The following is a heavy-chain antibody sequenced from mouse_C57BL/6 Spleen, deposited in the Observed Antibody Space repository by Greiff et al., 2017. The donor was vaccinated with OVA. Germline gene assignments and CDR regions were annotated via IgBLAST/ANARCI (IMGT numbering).Heavy chain of an antibody. CDR3: AANWGY. J-gene: IGHJ2*01. V-gene: IGHV1-42*01. CDR2: INPSTGGT. D-gene: IGHD4-1*01. CDR1: GYSFTGYY. Sequence: VQLKESGPELVKPGASVKISCKASGYSFTGYYMNWVKQSPEKSLEWIGEINPSTGGTTYNQKFKAKATLTVDKSSSTAYMQLKSLTSEDSAVYYCAANWGYWGQGTTLTVSS.